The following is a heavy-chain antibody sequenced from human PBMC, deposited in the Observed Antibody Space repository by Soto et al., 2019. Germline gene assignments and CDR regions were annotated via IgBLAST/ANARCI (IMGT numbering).Heavy chain of an antibody. J-gene: IGHJ6*02. V-gene: IGHV1-69*13. Sequence: GASVKVSCKASGGTFSSYAISWVRQAPGQGLEWMGGIIPIFGTANYAQKFQGRVTITADESTSTAYMELSSLRSEDTAVYYCARGRDYYDILTGLPVPDQYYYYHYGMDVWGQGTTVPVSS. CDR3: ARGRDYYDILTGLPVPDQYYYYHYGMDV. D-gene: IGHD3-9*01. CDR2: IIPIFGTA. CDR1: GGTFSSYA.